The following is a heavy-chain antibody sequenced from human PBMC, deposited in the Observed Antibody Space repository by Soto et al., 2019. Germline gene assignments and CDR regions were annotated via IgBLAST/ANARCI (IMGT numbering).Heavy chain of an antibody. D-gene: IGHD2-21*01. Sequence: QVRLVQSGAEVKKPGASVKVSCQAYGYIFTNYYIHWVRQAPGQGLECMAIINPNGGSTNCAREFQGRITLTRDTSTSTVYMTLSSLTSDGTAVYYCARGLYSGDKWGQGTLVTVSS. CDR3: ARGLYSGDK. CDR1: GYIFTNYY. J-gene: IGHJ4*02. CDR2: INPNGGST. V-gene: IGHV1-46*01.